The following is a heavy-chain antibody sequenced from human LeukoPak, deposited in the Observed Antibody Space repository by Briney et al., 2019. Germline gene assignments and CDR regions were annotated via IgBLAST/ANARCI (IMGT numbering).Heavy chain of an antibody. D-gene: IGHD6-19*01. CDR3: ASGVQGAGNNF. V-gene: IGHV4-34*01. J-gene: IGHJ4*02. Sequence: KPSETLSLTCAVYGGSFSGYYWSWIRQPPGKGLEWIGEINHSGSTNYNPSLKSRATISLDTSKNQVSLKLRSLTAADTAVYYCASGVQGAGNNFWGQGTRVTVSS. CDR1: GGSFSGYY. CDR2: INHSGST.